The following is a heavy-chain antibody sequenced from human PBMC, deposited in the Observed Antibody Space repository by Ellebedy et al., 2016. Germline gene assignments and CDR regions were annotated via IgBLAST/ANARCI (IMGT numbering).Heavy chain of an antibody. D-gene: IGHD3-10*01. V-gene: IGHV3-13*01. CDR2: IGTAGDT. CDR3: AGAIRFGELVGISYYYYGMDV. Sequence: GESLKISCAASGFTFSSYDMHWVRQATGKGLEWVSAIGTAGDTYYPGSVKGRFTISRENAKNSLYLQMNSLRAEDTAVYYCAGAIRFGELVGISYYYYGMDVWGQGTTVTVSS. J-gene: IGHJ6*02. CDR1: GFTFSSYD.